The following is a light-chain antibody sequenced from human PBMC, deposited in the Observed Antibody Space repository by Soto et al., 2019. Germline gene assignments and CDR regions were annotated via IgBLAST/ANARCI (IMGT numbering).Light chain of an antibody. J-gene: IGKJ1*01. Sequence: IVLTQSPGTLSLSPGERATLSCRASQPVNSGYLAWYQQKPGQAPRLLMYGVSTRDTGIPDRFSGSGAGTDFTLTISRLEPEDFAVYYCQQYGSSHWTFGQGTKVDIK. CDR3: QQYGSSHWT. V-gene: IGKV3-20*01. CDR1: QPVNSGY. CDR2: GVS.